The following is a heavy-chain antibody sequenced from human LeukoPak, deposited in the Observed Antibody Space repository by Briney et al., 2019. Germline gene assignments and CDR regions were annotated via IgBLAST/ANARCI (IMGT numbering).Heavy chain of an antibody. Sequence: SQTLSLTCTVSGGSISSGGYYWSWIRQHPGKGLEWIGYIYYSGSTNYNPSLKRRVTISLDTPKNQLSLKLSSATAADTAVYYCARDSGYGMDVWGQGTTVTVSS. CDR3: ARDSGYGMDV. J-gene: IGHJ6*02. CDR1: GGSISSGGYY. D-gene: IGHD6-19*01. CDR2: IYYSGST. V-gene: IGHV4-31*03.